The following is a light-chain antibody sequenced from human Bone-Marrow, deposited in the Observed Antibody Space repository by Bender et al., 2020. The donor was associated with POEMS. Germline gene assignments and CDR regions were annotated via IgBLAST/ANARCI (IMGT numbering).Light chain of an antibody. CDR2: EGS. J-gene: IGLJ2*01. Sequence: QSALTQPASVSGSPGQSVTISCTGTSSDVGRFNLVSWYQHHPGKAPKLMIYEGSKRPSGVSNRFSGSKSANTASLTISGLQAEDEADYYCSSYRSSNTVVFGGGTKLTVL. CDR3: SSYRSSNTVV. V-gene: IGLV2-14*02. CDR1: SSDVGRFNL.